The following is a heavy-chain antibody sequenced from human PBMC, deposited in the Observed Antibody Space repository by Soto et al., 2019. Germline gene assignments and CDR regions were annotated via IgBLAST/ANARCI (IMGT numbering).Heavy chain of an antibody. Sequence: GGSLRLSCAASGFTFSSYGMHWVRQAPGKGLEWVAVISYDGSNKYYADSVKGRFTSSRDNSKNTLYLQMNSLRAEDTAVYYCAKDKRAVVVTAPFDYWGQGTLVTVSS. CDR2: ISYDGSNK. D-gene: IGHD2-21*02. J-gene: IGHJ4*02. CDR1: GFTFSSYG. V-gene: IGHV3-30*18. CDR3: AKDKRAVVVTAPFDY.